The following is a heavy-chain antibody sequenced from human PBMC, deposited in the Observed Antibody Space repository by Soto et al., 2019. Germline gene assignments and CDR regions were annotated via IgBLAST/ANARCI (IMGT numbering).Heavy chain of an antibody. V-gene: IGHV2-5*05. CDR1: GFSLPTDRVG. Sequence: QITLKESGPTLVKPTQTLTLTCTFSGFSLPTDRVGVGWIRQPPGKALEWLAVIYWDDSKTYGPSLKSRLTITKDTSKNQVALTMTDMDPVDTATYYCAHAYGGRSLYWGQGTLVTVSS. CDR3: AHAYGGRSLY. D-gene: IGHD1-26*01. CDR2: IYWDDSK. J-gene: IGHJ4*02.